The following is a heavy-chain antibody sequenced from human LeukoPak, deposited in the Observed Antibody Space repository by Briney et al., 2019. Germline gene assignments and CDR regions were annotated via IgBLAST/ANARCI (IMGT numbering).Heavy chain of an antibody. V-gene: IGHV1-2*02. CDR1: GYTFTGYY. CDR2: INPNSGGT. D-gene: IGHD3-22*01. Sequence: ASVKVSCKASGYTFTGYYMHWVRQAPGQGLEWMGWINPNSGGTNYAQKFQGRVTMTRDTSISTAYMEQSRLRSDDTAVYYCARSLTMIVVVIAGYWGQGTLVTVSS. CDR3: ARSLTMIVVVIAGY. J-gene: IGHJ4*02.